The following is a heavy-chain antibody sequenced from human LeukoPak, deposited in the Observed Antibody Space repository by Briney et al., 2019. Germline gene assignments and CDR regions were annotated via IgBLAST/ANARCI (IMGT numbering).Heavy chain of an antibody. D-gene: IGHD3-22*01. CDR2: FDPEDGET. Sequence: ASVKVSCKVSGYTLTELSMHWVRQAPGKGLEWMGVFDPEDGETIYAQKFQGRVTMTEDTSTDTAYMELSSLRSEDTAVYYCAIFVGYYYDSSGYFDYWGQGTLVTVSS. CDR1: GYTLTELS. V-gene: IGHV1-24*01. J-gene: IGHJ4*02. CDR3: AIFVGYYYDSSGYFDY.